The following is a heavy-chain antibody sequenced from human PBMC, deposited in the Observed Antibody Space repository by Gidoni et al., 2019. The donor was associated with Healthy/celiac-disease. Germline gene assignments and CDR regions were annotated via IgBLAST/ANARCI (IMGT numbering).Heavy chain of an antibody. Sequence: QVQLVQSGAEVKKPGASVQVSCKASGYTFTGYYMHWVRQAPGQGLEWMGWINPNSGGTNYAQKFQGWVTMTRDTSISTAYMELSRLRSDDTAVYYCARGGRYYYGSGSYYNSAFDIWGQGTMVTVSS. CDR1: GYTFTGYY. D-gene: IGHD3-10*01. V-gene: IGHV1-2*04. CDR3: ARGGRYYYGSGSYYNSAFDI. J-gene: IGHJ3*02. CDR2: INPNSGGT.